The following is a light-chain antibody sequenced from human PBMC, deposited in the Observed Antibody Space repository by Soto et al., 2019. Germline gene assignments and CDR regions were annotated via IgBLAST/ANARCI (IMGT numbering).Light chain of an antibody. J-gene: IGKJ2*01. CDR2: AAS. Sequence: DIQMTQSPSSLSASVGDRVTITCRASQTISSYLNWYQQKPGKAPKLLIYAASSLQSGVPSRFSGSGSGTHFTLTISSLQPEDFATYYCQQSHSIPYTFGQGKKLEIK. V-gene: IGKV1-39*01. CDR3: QQSHSIPYT. CDR1: QTISSY.